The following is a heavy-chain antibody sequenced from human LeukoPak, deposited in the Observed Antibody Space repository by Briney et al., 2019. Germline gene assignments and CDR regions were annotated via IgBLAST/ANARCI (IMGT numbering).Heavy chain of an antibody. J-gene: IGHJ4*02. Sequence: GGSLRLSCAASGFTFSSYAMHWVRQAPGKGLEWVAVISYDGSNKYYADSVKGRFTISRDNSTNTLYLQMNSLRAEDTAVYYCARTYSGSSKDYWGQGTLVTVSS. CDR3: ARTYSGSSKDY. CDR1: GFTFSSYA. CDR2: ISYDGSNK. V-gene: IGHV3-30*01. D-gene: IGHD1-26*01.